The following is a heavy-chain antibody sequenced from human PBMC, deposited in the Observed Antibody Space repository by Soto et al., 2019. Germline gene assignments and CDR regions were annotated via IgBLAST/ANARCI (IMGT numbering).Heavy chain of an antibody. J-gene: IGHJ5*02. CDR2: ISYDGSNK. D-gene: IGHD6-13*01. CDR3: ARDRQEEQLVLVSVGWFDP. Sequence: GGSLRLSCAASGFTFSSYAMHWVRQAPGKGLEWVAVISYDGSNKYYADSVKGRFTISRDNSKNTLYLQMNSLRAEDTAVYYCARDRQEEQLVLVSVGWFDPWGQGTLVTVSS. CDR1: GFTFSSYA. V-gene: IGHV3-30-3*01.